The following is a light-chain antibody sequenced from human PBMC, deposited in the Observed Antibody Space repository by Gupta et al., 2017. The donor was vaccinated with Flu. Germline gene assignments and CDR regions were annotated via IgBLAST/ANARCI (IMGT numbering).Light chain of an antibody. J-gene: IGKJ3*01. V-gene: IGKV2-28*01. CDR2: LGS. CDR3: MQDLRTPRT. Sequence: DIVMTQSPPSLPVTPGEPASISCRSSQSLLHSNGYNYLDWYQQKPGQSPQLLIYLGSNRASGVPDRFSGSGSGTDFTLKISRVEAEDVGVYYCMQDLRTPRTFGPGTKVDIK. CDR1: QSLLHSNGYNY.